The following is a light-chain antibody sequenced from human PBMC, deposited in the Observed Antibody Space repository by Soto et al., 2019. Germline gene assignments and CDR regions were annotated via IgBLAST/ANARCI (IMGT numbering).Light chain of an antibody. CDR2: KTS. Sequence: DIQLTQSPSTLSASVGDRVTITCRASQSIGVWLTWYQQKPGKAPKFLIYKTSNLESGVPSRFSGSGSGTEFTLTISRLQPDDFATYHCQYYDNYSWTFGQGTKVEIK. CDR1: QSIGVW. J-gene: IGKJ1*01. V-gene: IGKV1-5*03. CDR3: QYYDNYSWT.